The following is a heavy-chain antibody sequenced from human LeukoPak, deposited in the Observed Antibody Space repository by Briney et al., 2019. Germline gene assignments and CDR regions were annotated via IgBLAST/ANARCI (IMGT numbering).Heavy chain of an antibody. V-gene: IGHV3-48*04. Sequence: GGSLRLSCTASGFPFIEYSMNWVRQAPGKGLEWISYIGISSDNTKYADSVKGRFTISADNAKNSLYLRMNSLRVEDTAVYYCARDHNYAFDNWGQGTLVSVSS. CDR1: GFPFIEYS. J-gene: IGHJ4*02. D-gene: IGHD5-18*01. CDR3: ARDHNYAFDN. CDR2: IGISSDNT.